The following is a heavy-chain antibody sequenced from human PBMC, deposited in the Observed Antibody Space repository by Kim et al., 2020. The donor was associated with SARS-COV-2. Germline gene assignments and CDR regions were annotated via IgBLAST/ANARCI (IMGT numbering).Heavy chain of an antibody. CDR2: ST. V-gene: IGHV4-34*01. J-gene: IGHJ4*02. D-gene: IGHD1-26*01. CDR3: ARRAGGSYHN. Sequence: STNYTPALKSRVTISVDTSKNQFSLKRSSVTAADTAVYYCARRAGGSYHNWGQGTLVTVSS.